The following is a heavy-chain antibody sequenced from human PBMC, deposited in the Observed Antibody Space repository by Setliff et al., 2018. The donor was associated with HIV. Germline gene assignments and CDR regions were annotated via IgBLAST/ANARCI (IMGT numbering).Heavy chain of an antibody. D-gene: IGHD1-1*01. J-gene: IGHJ4*02. CDR3: ARRYHDASGFYNS. Sequence: SETLSLTCSVSGVSISGPIGITYYWDWLRQPPGKGLEWIGNIHYSRGSSYNASLKSRVTTSLGTSKNHFSLKLSSVAAADTAVYYCARRYHDASGFYNSWGQGVLVTVSS. CDR1: GVSISGPIGITYY. CDR2: IHYSRGS. V-gene: IGHV4-39*02.